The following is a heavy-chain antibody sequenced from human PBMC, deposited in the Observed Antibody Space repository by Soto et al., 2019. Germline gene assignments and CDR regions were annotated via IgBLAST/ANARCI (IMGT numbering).Heavy chain of an antibody. CDR3: ARDLSPGELLDAFDI. Sequence: GGSLRLSCAASGFTFSSYGMHWVRQAPGKGLEWVAVIWYDGSNKYYADSVKGRFTISRDNSKNTLYLQMNSLRAEDTAVYYCARDLSPGELLDAFDIWGQGTMVTVSS. CDR1: GFTFSSYG. D-gene: IGHD1-26*01. J-gene: IGHJ3*02. V-gene: IGHV3-33*01. CDR2: IWYDGSNK.